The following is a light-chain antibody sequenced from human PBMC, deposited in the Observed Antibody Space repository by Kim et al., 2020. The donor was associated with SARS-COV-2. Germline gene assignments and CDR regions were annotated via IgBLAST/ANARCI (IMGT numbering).Light chain of an antibody. J-gene: IGLJ2*01. V-gene: IGLV7-46*01. Sequence: GGTVPPTGGARTGAVPRGHYPYWFQQKPGQAPRILIYDTSNKHSWTPARFSGSRLGGKAALTLSGAQPEDEAEYYCLLSYSGARGVFGGGTQLTVL. CDR2: DTS. CDR3: LLSYSGARGV. CDR1: TGAVPRGHY.